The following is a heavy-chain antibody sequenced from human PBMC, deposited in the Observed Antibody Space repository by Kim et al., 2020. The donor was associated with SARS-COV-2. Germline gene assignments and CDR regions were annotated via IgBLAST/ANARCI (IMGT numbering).Heavy chain of an antibody. J-gene: IGHJ4*02. CDR3: SREGEAGYYPY. CDR1: GYTFNTYY. CDR2: INPSGTST. V-gene: IGHV1-46*02. D-gene: IGHD3-16*01. Sequence: ASVKVSCKASGYTFNTYYVHWVRQAPGQGLEWMGMINPSGTSTKYAQEFQGRVSVARDSSTSTVYMELSSLRSEDTAVYYWSREGEAGYYPYWGQGTLVTVSS.